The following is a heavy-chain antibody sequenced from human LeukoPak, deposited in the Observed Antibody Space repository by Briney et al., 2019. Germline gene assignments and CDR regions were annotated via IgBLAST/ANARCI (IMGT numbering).Heavy chain of an antibody. CDR1: GFTFSSYG. D-gene: IGHD1-26*01. Sequence: GGSLRLSCAASGFTFSSYGMHWVRQAPGKGLEWVAVISYDGSNKYYADSVKGRFTISRDNSKNTLYLQMNSLRAEDTAVYYCAGEEGAIPDAFDIWGQGTKVTVSS. J-gene: IGHJ3*02. V-gene: IGHV3-30*03. CDR2: ISYDGSNK. CDR3: AGEEGAIPDAFDI.